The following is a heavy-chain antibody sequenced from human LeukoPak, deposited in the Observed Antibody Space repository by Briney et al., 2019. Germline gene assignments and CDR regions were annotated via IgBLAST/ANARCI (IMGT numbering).Heavy chain of an antibody. D-gene: IGHD3-22*01. CDR3: ARDRGEYYDSSGYDFDY. Sequence: SETLSLTCTVSGGSISSGGYYWSWIRQPPGKGLEWIGYIYHSGSTYYNPSLKSRVTISVDRSKNQFSLKLSSVTAADTAVYYCARDRGEYYDSSGYDFDYWGQGTLVTVSS. CDR1: GGSISSGGYY. J-gene: IGHJ4*02. V-gene: IGHV4-30-2*01. CDR2: IYHSGST.